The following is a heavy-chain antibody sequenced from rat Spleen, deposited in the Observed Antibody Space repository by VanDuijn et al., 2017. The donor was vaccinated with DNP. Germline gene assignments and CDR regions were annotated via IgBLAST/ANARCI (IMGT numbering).Heavy chain of an antibody. V-gene: IGHV2-19*01. D-gene: IGHD1-7*01. Sequence: QVQLKESGPGLVQPSQTLSLTCTVAGFSLTGYNVHWVRQPPGKGLEWMGRLQSDGNTDYNSVLKSRLSISRDTSKSQVFLKMNSLQTEETAIYFCTRDMTYWGQGVMVTVSS. CDR2: LQSDGNT. CDR3: TRDMTY. CDR1: GFSLTGYN. J-gene: IGHJ2*01.